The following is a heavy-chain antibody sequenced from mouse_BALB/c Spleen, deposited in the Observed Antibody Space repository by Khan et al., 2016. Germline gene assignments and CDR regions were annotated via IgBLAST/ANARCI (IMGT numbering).Heavy chain of an antibody. Sequence: QVQLKQSGAELARPGASVKLSCKASGYTFTSYWMQWVKQRPGQGLEWIGAIYPGDGDTRYTQKFKGKATLTADKSSSTAYMQLSSLASEDSAVYYVASYYGSSYDYFDYWGQGTTLTVSS. D-gene: IGHD1-1*01. V-gene: IGHV1-87*01. CDR1: GYTFTSYW. J-gene: IGHJ2*01. CDR3: ASYYGSSYDYFDY. CDR2: IYPGDGDT.